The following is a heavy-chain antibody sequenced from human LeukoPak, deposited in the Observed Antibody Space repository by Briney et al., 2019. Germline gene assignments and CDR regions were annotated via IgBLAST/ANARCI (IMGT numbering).Heavy chain of an antibody. V-gene: IGHV3-7*01. CDR3: ARGRLVTDY. D-gene: IGHD3-9*01. CDR1: GFTFRSYL. CDR2: IKQDGSEK. Sequence: GSLRLSCAASGFTFRSYLMSWVRQAPVKGLEWVANIKQDGSEKYYVDSVKGRFTISRDNAKNSLYLQMNSLRAEDTAVYYCARGRLVTDYWGQGTLVTVSS. J-gene: IGHJ4*02.